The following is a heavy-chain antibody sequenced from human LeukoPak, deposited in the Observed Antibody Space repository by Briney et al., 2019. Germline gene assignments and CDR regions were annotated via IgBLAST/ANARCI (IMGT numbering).Heavy chain of an antibody. CDR3: AKWGDYDILTGYYDSDY. Sequence: SGGSLRLSCAASGFTFSSYAMHWVRQAPGKGLEWVSAVSGRDDSTYYADSVKGRFTISRDNSKNTLYLQMNSLRAEDTAVYYCAKWGDYDILTGYYDSDYWGQGTLVTVSS. CDR1: GFTFSSYA. J-gene: IGHJ4*02. CDR2: VSGRDDST. D-gene: IGHD3-9*01. V-gene: IGHV3-23*01.